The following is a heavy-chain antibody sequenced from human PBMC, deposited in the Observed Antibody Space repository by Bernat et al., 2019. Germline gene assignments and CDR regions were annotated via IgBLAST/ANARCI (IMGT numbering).Heavy chain of an antibody. J-gene: IGHJ4*02. D-gene: IGHD2-2*01. CDR3: ARTHEVTVPAALYYFDY. V-gene: IGHV1-69*02. Sequence: QVQLVQSGAEVKKPGSSVKVSCKASGHTFTSYSISWVRQAPGQGLEWMGRFIPLLALTNYAQKFQGRVTLTADTSTSTVYMELSSLRSEDTAVYYCARTHEVTVPAALYYFDYWGQGTLVPVSS. CDR2: FIPLLALT. CDR1: GHTFTSYS.